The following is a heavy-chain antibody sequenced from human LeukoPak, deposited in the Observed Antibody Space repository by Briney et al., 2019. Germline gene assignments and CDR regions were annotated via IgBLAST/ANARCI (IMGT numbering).Heavy chain of an antibody. CDR1: GGSFSGYY. J-gene: IGHJ5*02. CDR3: ARGGRVPTARRFKAGNWFDP. CDR2: INKSGGT. V-gene: IGHV4-34*01. Sequence: PSETLSLTCAVYGGSFSGYYWSWIRQPPGMGPEWIGEINKSGGTNYNPSLKRRVTISVDMSKNQFSLNVSSVTAADTAVYFCARGGRVPTARRFKAGNWFDPWGHGTLVTVSS. D-gene: IGHD2-2*01.